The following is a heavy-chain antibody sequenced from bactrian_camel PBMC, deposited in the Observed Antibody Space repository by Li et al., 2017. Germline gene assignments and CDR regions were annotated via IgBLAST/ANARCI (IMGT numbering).Heavy chain of an antibody. Sequence: HVQLVESGGGSVQTGGSLRLSCAASGYAYDTLCMGWFREAPEKEREGVATSYLSTTMYADSVKGRFTISIDDATNTMYLEMNSLKPDDTGMYYCAAAPVAGGTSFCPLPSGTHARSWYKQWGRGTQVTVS. J-gene: IGHJ4*01. V-gene: IGHV3-2*01. CDR1: GYAYDTLC. CDR3: AAAPVAGGTSFCPLPSGTHARSWYKQ. D-gene: IGHD7*01. CDR2: SYLSTT.